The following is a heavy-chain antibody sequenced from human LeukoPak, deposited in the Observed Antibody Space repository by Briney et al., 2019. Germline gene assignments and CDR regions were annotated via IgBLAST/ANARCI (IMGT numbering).Heavy chain of an antibody. CDR2: INTDGTTT. CDR1: GFTFSGYW. V-gene: IGHV3-74*01. Sequence: GGSLRLSCAASGFTFSGYWMFWVRQAPGKGLVWVSRINTDGTTTTYADSVKGRFSISRDNAKNTLYLQINSLRAEDTAVYYCASSNWYALDSWGQGTLVTVSS. CDR3: ASSNWYALDS. J-gene: IGHJ4*02. D-gene: IGHD1-20*01.